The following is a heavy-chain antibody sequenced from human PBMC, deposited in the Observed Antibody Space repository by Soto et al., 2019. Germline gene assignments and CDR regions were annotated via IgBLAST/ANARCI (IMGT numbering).Heavy chain of an antibody. D-gene: IGHD6-19*01. CDR2: ISGSGGST. V-gene: IGHV3-23*01. CDR1: GFTFSSYA. Sequence: EVQLLESGGGLVQPGGSLRLSCAASGFTFSSYAMSWVRQAPGKGLEWVSAISGSGGSTYYADSVKGRFTISRDNSKNTLYLQMNSLRAEDTAVYYCAKDGDSSGWSLYYYYGMDVWGQGTTVTVSS. CDR3: AKDGDSSGWSLYYYYGMDV. J-gene: IGHJ6*02.